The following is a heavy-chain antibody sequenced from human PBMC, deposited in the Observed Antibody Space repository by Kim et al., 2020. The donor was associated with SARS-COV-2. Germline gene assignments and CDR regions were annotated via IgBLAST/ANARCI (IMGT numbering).Heavy chain of an antibody. J-gene: IGHJ6*02. Sequence: SETLSLTCTVSGGSISSYYWSWIRQPPGKGLEWIGYIYYSGSTNYNPSLKSRVTISVDTSKNQFSLKLSSVTAADTAVYYCARVRYGSRAYYYYGMDVWGQGTTVTVSS. V-gene: IGHV4-59*01. CDR1: GGSISSYY. CDR3: ARVRYGSRAYYYYGMDV. D-gene: IGHD3-10*01. CDR2: IYYSGST.